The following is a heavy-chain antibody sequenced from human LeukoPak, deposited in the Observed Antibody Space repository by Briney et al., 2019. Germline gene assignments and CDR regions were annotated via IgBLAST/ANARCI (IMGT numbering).Heavy chain of an antibody. D-gene: IGHD3-10*01. CDR1: GYTLTELP. CDR3: ATHLWFGDAFDI. Sequence: GSSVKVSCKVSGYTLTELPMHWVRQAPGKGLEWMGGFDPEDGETIYAQKFQGRVTMTEDTSTDTAYMELSSLRSEDTAVYYCATHLWFGDAFDIWGQGTMVTVSS. V-gene: IGHV1-24*01. CDR2: FDPEDGET. J-gene: IGHJ3*02.